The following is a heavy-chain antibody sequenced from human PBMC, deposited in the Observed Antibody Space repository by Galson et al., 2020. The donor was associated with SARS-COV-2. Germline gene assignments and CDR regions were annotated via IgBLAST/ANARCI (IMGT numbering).Heavy chain of an antibody. Sequence: QGLEWMGWISAYNGNTNYAQKLQGRVTMTTDTSTSTAYMELRSLRSDDTAMYYCARGPAAIDAFDIWGQGTMVTVSS. V-gene: IGHV1-18*01. CDR3: ARGPAAIDAFDI. J-gene: IGHJ3*02. CDR2: ISAYNGNT. D-gene: IGHD2-2*01.